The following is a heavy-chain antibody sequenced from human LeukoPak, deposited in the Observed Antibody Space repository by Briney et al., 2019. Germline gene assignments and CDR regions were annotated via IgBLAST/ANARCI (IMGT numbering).Heavy chain of an antibody. CDR3: ARDSKVVSSWSGFDMDV. CDR2: ISYDGSNK. J-gene: IGHJ6*03. Sequence: GRSLRLSCAASGFTFSSYAMHWVRQAPGKGLEWVAVISYDGSNKYYADSVKGRFTISRDNSKNTLYLQMNRLRAEDTAVYYCARDSKVVSSWSGFDMDVWGKGTTVTVSS. D-gene: IGHD3-3*01. CDR1: GFTFSSYA. V-gene: IGHV3-30*01.